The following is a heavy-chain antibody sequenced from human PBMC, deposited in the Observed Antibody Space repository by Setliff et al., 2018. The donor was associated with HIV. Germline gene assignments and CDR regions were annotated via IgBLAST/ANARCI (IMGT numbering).Heavy chain of an antibody. Sequence: ASETLSLTCAVYGGPFSGYYWSWIRQPPGKGLEWIGEINHSGSTNYNPSLKSRVTISVDTSKNQFSLKLSSVTAADTAVYYCARGVVSVVVVAATTYYYYVMDVWGQGTTVTVSS. CDR1: GGPFSGYY. CDR2: INHSGST. CDR3: ARGVVSVVVVAATTYYYYVMDV. J-gene: IGHJ6*02. V-gene: IGHV4-34*01. D-gene: IGHD2-15*01.